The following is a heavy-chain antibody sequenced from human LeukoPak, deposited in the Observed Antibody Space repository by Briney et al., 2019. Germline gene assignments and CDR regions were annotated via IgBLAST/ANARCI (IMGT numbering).Heavy chain of an antibody. V-gene: IGHV4-39*01. CDR3: ARLTGSNIFDY. Sequence: SETLSLTCTVSAGSISSSSYYWGWIRQPPGRGLEWIGSFYYSGSTYHNPSLKSRVTIFVDTSKNQFSLKLNSVTAADTAVYYCARLTGSNIFDYWGQGTLLTVSS. CDR1: AGSISSSSYY. J-gene: IGHJ4*02. CDR2: FYYSGST.